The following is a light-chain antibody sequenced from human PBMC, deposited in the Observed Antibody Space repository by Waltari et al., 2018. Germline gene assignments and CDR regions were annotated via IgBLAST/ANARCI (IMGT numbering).Light chain of an antibody. J-gene: IGLJ1*01. V-gene: IGLV2-14*01. CDR3: SSYTTNSPYV. CDR1: SSDVDGYQY. Sequence: QSALTQPASVSGSPGQSITIPCTGTSSDVDGYQYVSWYQQHPGKAPKLMIYEVSNRPSGVSNRFSGSKSGNTASLTISGLQAEDEADYYCSSYTTNSPYVFGTGTKVTVL. CDR2: EVS.